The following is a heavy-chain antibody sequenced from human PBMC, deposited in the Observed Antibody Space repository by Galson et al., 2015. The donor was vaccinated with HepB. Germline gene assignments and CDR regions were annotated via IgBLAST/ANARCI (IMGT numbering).Heavy chain of an antibody. D-gene: IGHD3-16*01. Sequence: SLRLSCAASGFTFSSYAMHWVRQAPGKGLEWVAVISYDGSNKYYADSVKGRFTISRDNSKNTLYLQMNSLRAEDTAVYYCARDYVGSAIDYWGQGTLVTVSS. J-gene: IGHJ4*02. CDR2: ISYDGSNK. CDR1: GFTFSSYA. V-gene: IGHV3-30-3*01. CDR3: ARDYVGSAIDY.